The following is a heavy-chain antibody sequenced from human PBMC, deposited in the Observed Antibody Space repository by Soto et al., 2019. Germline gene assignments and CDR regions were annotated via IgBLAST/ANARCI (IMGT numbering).Heavy chain of an antibody. Sequence: SETLSLTCTVSGDSIRSNNYYWHWIRQSPGKGLEWIGYIYHSGYNYYNPSLRSRLTISLDAPKNQFSLELTSVTAEDTAVYYCATAEVPAPIKKWGQGTLVTVSS. CDR1: GDSIRSNNYY. V-gene: IGHV4-30-4*01. CDR2: IYHSGYN. D-gene: IGHD2-2*02. CDR3: ATAEVPAPIKK. J-gene: IGHJ4*02.